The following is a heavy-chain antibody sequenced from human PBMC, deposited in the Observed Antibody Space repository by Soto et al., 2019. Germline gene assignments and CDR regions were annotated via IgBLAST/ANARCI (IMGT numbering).Heavy chain of an antibody. CDR1: GGSISSYY. Sequence: TSETLSLTCTVSGGSISSYYWSWIRQPAGKGLEWIGRIYTSGSTNYNPSLKSRVTMSVDTSKNQFSLKLSSVTAADTAVYYCAIYNWNYGPFRYWGQGTLVTVSS. CDR3: AIYNWNYGPFRY. J-gene: IGHJ4*02. D-gene: IGHD1-7*01. V-gene: IGHV4-4*07. CDR2: IYTSGST.